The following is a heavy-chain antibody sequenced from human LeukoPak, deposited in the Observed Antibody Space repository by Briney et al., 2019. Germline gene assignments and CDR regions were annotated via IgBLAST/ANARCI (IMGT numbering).Heavy chain of an antibody. V-gene: IGHV3-74*01. CDR3: ARGNGYCSSTSCPTDNWFDP. CDR2: INSDGSST. CDR1: GLTFSGYW. D-gene: IGHD2-2*01. J-gene: IGHJ5*02. Sequence: WGSLRLSCAASGLTFSGYWMHWVRQAPGKGLVWVSRINSDGSSTSYADSVKGRFTISRDNAKNTLYLQMNSLRAEDTAVYYCARGNGYCSSTSCPTDNWFDPWGQGTLVTVSS.